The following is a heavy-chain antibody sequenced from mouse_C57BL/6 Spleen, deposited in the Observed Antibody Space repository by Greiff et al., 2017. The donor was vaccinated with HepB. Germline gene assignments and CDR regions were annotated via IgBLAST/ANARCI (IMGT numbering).Heavy chain of an antibody. CDR2: IHPNSGST. CDR3: ARSIYYYGDYYAMDY. J-gene: IGHJ4*01. V-gene: IGHV1-64*01. CDR1: GYTFTSYW. D-gene: IGHD1-1*01. Sequence: VQLQQSGAELVKPGASVKLSCKASGYTFTSYWMHWVKQRPGQGLEWIGMIHPNSGSTNYNEKFKSKATLTVDKSSSTAYMQLSSLTSEDSAVYYCARSIYYYGDYYAMDYWGQGTSVTVSS.